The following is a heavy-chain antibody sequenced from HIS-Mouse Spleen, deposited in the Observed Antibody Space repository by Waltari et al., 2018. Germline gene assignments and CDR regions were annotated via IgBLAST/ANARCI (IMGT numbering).Heavy chain of an antibody. V-gene: IGHV4-39*07. D-gene: IGHD6-13*01. J-gene: IGHJ2*01. CDR2: IYCSGST. CDR1: GGSISRSSYY. CDR3: AREIPYSSSWYDWYFDL. Sequence: QLQLQESGPGLVKPSETLSLTCPVSGGSISRSSYYWGWIRQPPGKGLEWIGSIYCSGSTYYNPSLKSRVTISVDTSKNQFSLKLSSVTAADTAVYYCAREIPYSSSWYDWYFDLWGRGTLVTVSS.